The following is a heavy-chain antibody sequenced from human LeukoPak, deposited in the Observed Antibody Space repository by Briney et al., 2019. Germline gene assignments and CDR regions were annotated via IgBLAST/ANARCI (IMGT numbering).Heavy chain of an antibody. CDR2: IIPIFGTA. V-gene: IGHV1-69*05. CDR1: GGTFSSYA. D-gene: IGHD3-22*01. Sequence: GASVKVSCKASGGTFSSYAISWVRQAPGQGLEWMGGIIPIFGTANYAQKLKGRVTMTTDTSTSTAYMELRSLRSDDTAVYYCAREDYYDSSTGYWGQGTLVTVSS. CDR3: AREDYYDSSTGY. J-gene: IGHJ4*02.